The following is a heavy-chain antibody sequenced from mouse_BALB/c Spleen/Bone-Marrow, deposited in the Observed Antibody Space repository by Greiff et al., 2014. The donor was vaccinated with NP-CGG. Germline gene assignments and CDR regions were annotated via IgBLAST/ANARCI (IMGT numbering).Heavy chain of an antibody. CDR1: GYSITSDYA. CDR3: ARSGGDYDSAMDY. J-gene: IGHJ4*01. Sequence: VQLQQSGPGLVKPSQSLSLTCTVTGYSITSDYAWNWIRQFPGNKLEWMGYISYSGSTSYNPSLKSRISITRDTSKNQFFLQLNSVTTEDTATYYCARSGGDYDSAMDYWGQGTSVTVSS. D-gene: IGHD2-4*01. V-gene: IGHV3-2*02. CDR2: ISYSGST.